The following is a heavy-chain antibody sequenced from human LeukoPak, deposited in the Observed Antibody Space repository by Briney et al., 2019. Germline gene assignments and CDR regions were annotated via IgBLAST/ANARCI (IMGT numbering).Heavy chain of an antibody. J-gene: IGHJ4*02. D-gene: IGHD2-21*01. CDR2: ISSSGGST. Sequence: GGSLRLSCAVSGITLSNYGMSWVRQAPGKGLEWVSGISSSGGSTNYADSVKGRFTISSDNPTNTLFLQMNSLRAEDTAVYFCAKRGVVIRVILVGFHREAYYFDSWGQGALVTVSS. CDR1: GITLSNYG. CDR3: AKRGVVIRVILVGFHREAYYFDS. V-gene: IGHV3-23*01.